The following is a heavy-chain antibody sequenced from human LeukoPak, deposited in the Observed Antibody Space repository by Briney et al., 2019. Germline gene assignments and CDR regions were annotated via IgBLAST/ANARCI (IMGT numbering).Heavy chain of an antibody. CDR1: GFTFNSYA. CDR2: ISGSGGST. Sequence: PGASLRLSCAASGFTFNSYAMSWVRQAPGKGLEWVSAISGSGGSTYYADSVKGRFTISRDNSKNTLYLQMNSLRAEDTAVYYCAKGSLTYYYDGSGYYYFDYWGQGTLVTVSS. CDR3: AKGSLTYYYDGSGYYYFDY. D-gene: IGHD3-22*01. V-gene: IGHV3-23*01. J-gene: IGHJ4*02.